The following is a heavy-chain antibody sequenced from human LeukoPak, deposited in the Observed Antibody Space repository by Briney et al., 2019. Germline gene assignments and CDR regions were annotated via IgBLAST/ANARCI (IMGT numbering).Heavy chain of an antibody. V-gene: IGHV3-30*02. CDR2: IRYDGSNK. J-gene: IGHJ4*02. CDR1: GFSFSSYG. Sequence: GGSLRLSCAASGFSFSSYGMHWVRQAPGMGLEWVAFIRYDGSNKYYADSVKGRFTISRDSSKNALYLQMKSLRAEDTAVYHCAKALGFYDTGGLIDYWGQGTLVTVSS. D-gene: IGHD3-22*01. CDR3: AKALGFYDTGGLIDY.